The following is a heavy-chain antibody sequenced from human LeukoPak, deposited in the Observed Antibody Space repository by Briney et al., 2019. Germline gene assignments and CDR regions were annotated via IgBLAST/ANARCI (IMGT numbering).Heavy chain of an antibody. D-gene: IGHD4-17*01. CDR1: GGSISSYY. CDR3: ARGYGDQGYDY. J-gene: IGHJ4*02. CDR2: IYYSGST. Sequence: PSETLSLTCTVSGGSISSYYWSWIRQPPGKGLEWIGYIYYSGSTNYNPSLKSRVTISVDTSKNQFSLKLSSVTAADTAVYYCARGYGDQGYDYWGQGTLVTVSS. V-gene: IGHV4-59*01.